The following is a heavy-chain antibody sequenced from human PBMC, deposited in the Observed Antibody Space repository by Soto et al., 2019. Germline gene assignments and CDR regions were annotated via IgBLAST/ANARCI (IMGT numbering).Heavy chain of an antibody. V-gene: IGHV3-33*01. CDR1: GFTFNRYG. CDR2: VWFDGSDK. CDR3: ARLYCTASSCYSVGGFDI. Sequence: GGSLRLSCAASGFTFNRYGMHWVRQAPGKGLEWVALVWFDGSDKYYSDSVRGRFTISRDNSINTLYLQMNSLRAEDTAIYYCARLYCTASSCYSVGGFDIWGQATMVTLSS. D-gene: IGHD2-15*01. J-gene: IGHJ3*02.